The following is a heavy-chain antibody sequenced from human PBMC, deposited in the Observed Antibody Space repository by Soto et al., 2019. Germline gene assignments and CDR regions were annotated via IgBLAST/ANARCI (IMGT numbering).Heavy chain of an antibody. D-gene: IGHD2-2*01. Sequence: QITLKESGPTLVKPTQPLTLTCTFSGFSLITSGVGVGWIRQPPGKALEWLALIYWDDDKRYSPSLKSRLTITKDTSKNQVVLTMTNMDPVDTATYYCALLGYCSSTSCYAGDWFDPWGQGTLVTVSS. CDR2: IYWDDDK. CDR1: GFSLITSGVG. J-gene: IGHJ5*02. CDR3: ALLGYCSSTSCYAGDWFDP. V-gene: IGHV2-5*02.